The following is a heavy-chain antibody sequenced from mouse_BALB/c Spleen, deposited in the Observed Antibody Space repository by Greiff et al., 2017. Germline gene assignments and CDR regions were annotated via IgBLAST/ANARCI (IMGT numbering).Heavy chain of an antibody. CDR3: ARREKGNYYAMDY. D-gene: IGHD2-1*01. CDR2: INPSSGYT. Sequence: VKLVESGAELARPGASVKMSCKASGYTFTSYTMHWVKQRPGQGLEWIGYINPSSGYTNYNQKFKDKATLTADKSSSTAYMQLSSLTSEDSAVYYCARREKGNYYAMDYWGQGTSVTVSS. CDR1: GYTFTSYT. V-gene: IGHV1-4*01. J-gene: IGHJ4*01.